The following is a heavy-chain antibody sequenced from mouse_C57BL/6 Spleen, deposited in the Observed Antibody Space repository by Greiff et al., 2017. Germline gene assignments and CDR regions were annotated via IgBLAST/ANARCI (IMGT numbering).Heavy chain of an antibody. CDR2: IWSGGST. CDR3: ASVRNLWYFDV. V-gene: IGHV2-2*01. Sequence: VQLQQSGPGLVQPSQSLSITCTVSGFSLTSYGVHWVRQSPGEGLEWLGVIWSGGSTDYNAAFISRLSISKDNSKSQVFFKMNSVQADDTAIYYCASVRNLWYFDVWGTGTTRTASS. J-gene: IGHJ1*03. CDR1: GFSLTSYG.